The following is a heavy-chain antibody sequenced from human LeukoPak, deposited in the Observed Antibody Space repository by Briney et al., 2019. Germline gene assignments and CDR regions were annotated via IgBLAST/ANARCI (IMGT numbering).Heavy chain of an antibody. V-gene: IGHV3-74*01. J-gene: IGHJ4*02. D-gene: IGHD5-18*01. Sequence: GGSLRLSCAASGFTFSSYWMHWVRQAPGKGLVWVSRINSDGSSTSYADSVKGRFTISRDNSKNTLYLQMNSLRAEDTAVYYCAKDRRGYSSDYWGQGTLVTVSS. CDR2: INSDGSST. CDR1: GFTFSSYW. CDR3: AKDRRGYSSDY.